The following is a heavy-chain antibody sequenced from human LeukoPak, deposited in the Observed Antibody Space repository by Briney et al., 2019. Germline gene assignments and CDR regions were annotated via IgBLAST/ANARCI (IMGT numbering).Heavy chain of an antibody. CDR2: ISSSGSTI. CDR1: GFTFSSYE. V-gene: IGHV3-48*03. Sequence: PGGSLRLSCAASGFTFSSYEMNWVRQAPGKGLEWVSYISSSGSTIYYADSVKGRFTISRDNAKNSLYLQMNSLRAEDTAVYYCAREGTVNAFDIWGQGTMVTVSS. CDR3: AREGTVNAFDI. J-gene: IGHJ3*02.